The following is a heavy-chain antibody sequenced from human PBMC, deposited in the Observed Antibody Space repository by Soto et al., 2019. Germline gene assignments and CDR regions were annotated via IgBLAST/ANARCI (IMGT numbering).Heavy chain of an antibody. CDR3: ARGPPPPTTDTYDY. CDR1: GYTFTSYG. CDR2: ISAYNGNT. Sequence: ASVKVSCQASGYTFTSYGISWVRQAPGQGLEWMGWISAYNGNTNYAQKLQGRVTMTTDTSTSTAYMELRSLRSDDTAVYYCARGPPPPTTDTYDYWGQGTLVTVSS. D-gene: IGHD4-17*01. J-gene: IGHJ4*02. V-gene: IGHV1-18*01.